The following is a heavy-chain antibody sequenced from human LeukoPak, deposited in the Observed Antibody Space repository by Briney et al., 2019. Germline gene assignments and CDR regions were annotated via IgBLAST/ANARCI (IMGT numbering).Heavy chain of an antibody. J-gene: IGHJ6*02. CDR1: GFTFINYA. CDR3: AKVPYSDYGAGRPPFMDV. Sequence: GGSLRLSCAASGFTFINYAMSWVRQTPGKGLEWVSTISDSGASTYYADSVKGRFTISRDNSKNTLYLQMNSLRDEDTAVYYCAKVPYSDYGAGRPPFMDVWGQGTTVAISS. D-gene: IGHD3-10*01. V-gene: IGHV3-23*01. CDR2: ISDSGAST.